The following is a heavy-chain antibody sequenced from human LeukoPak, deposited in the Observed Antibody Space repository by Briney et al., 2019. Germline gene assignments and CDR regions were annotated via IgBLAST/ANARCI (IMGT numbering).Heavy chain of an antibody. D-gene: IGHD2-2*01. CDR2: IYHSGST. CDR1: GGSISSSNW. CDR3: ARDYPAAHYTGFDP. J-gene: IGHJ5*02. V-gene: IGHV4-4*02. Sequence: PSETLSLACAVSGGSISSSNWWSWVRQPPGKGLEWIGEIYHSGSTNYNPSLKSRVTISVDTSKNQFSLKLSSVIAADTAVYYCARDYPAAHYTGFDPWGQGTLVTVSS.